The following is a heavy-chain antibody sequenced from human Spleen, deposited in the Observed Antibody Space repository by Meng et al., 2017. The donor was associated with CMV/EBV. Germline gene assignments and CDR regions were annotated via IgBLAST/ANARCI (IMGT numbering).Heavy chain of an antibody. Sequence: SYGMQWVRQAPGKGLEWVAFIRYDGSNKYYVDSVKGRFTISRDNSKNMLYLQMNSLRVADTAVYYCAKDDSAYFDFRSGYSTPPDYWGQGTLVTVSS. CDR3: AKDDSAYFDFRSGYSTPPDY. J-gene: IGHJ4*02. D-gene: IGHD3-3*01. CDR1: SYG. V-gene: IGHV3-30*02. CDR2: IRYDGSNK.